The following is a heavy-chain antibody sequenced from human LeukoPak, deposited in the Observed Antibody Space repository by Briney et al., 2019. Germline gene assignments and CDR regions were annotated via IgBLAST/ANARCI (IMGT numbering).Heavy chain of an antibody. J-gene: IGHJ5*02. V-gene: IGHV3-23*01. CDR1: GFTFSSYA. CDR3: TKDPSGYCSGGSCYSGWFDP. CDR2: ISGSGGST. D-gene: IGHD2-15*01. Sequence: GGSLRLSCAASGFTFSSYAMSWVRRAPGKGLEWVSAISGSGGSTYYADSVKGRFTISRDNSKNTPYLQMNSLRAEDTAVYYCTKDPSGYCSGGSCYSGWFDPWGQGTLVTVSS.